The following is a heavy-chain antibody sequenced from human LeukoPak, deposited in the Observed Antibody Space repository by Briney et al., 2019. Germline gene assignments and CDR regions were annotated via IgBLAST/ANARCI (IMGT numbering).Heavy chain of an antibody. D-gene: IGHD6-19*01. CDR1: GGSFSGYY. V-gene: IGHV4-34*01. CDR2: INHSGST. J-gene: IGHJ4*02. CDR3: ARGEDSSGWDTYDY. Sequence: PSETLSLTCAVYGGSFSGYYWSWIRQPPGKGLEWIGEINHSGSTNYNPSLKSRVTISVDTSKNQFSLKLSSVTAADTAVYYCARGEDSSGWDTYDYWGQGTLVTVSS.